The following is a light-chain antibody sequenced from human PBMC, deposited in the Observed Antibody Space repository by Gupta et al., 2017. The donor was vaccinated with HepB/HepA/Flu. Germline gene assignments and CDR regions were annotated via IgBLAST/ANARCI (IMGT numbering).Light chain of an antibody. CDR1: SSNIGNNA. Sequence: QSVLPQPPSVSEPPRQRVTISCSRSSSNIGNNAVNWYQQLPGKAPKLLIYYDDLLPSGVSDRFSGSKSGTSASLAISGLQSEDEADYYCAAWDDSLNGPVFGGGTKLTVL. CDR3: AAWDDSLNGPV. CDR2: YDD. V-gene: IGLV1-36*01. J-gene: IGLJ2*01.